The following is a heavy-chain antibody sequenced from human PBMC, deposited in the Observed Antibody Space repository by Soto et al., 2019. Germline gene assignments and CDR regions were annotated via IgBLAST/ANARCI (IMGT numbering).Heavy chain of an antibody. CDR2: VVVGSGNT. D-gene: IGHD3-16*01. V-gene: IGHV1-58*01. J-gene: IGHJ5*02. CDR3: AATDFPSPGGGP. CDR1: GFNFLSFA. Sequence: SVKVSCKASGFNFLSFAVQWVRQTRGQRLERIGSVVVGSGNTDYAPKFQERVTIARDLSTNTAYMELFSLTSEDSAVYYCAATDFPSPGGGPWGQGTQVTVSS.